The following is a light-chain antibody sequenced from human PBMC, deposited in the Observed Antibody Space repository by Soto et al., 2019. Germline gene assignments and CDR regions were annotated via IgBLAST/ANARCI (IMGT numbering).Light chain of an antibody. CDR3: AAWDDRLNGPVA. Sequence: QSVLTQPPSTSGTPGQRVTISCSGSRSNIGRSTVNWYQQLPGTAPKVLVYSTNQRPSWVPDRFSASKSGTSASLAISGLQSEDEADYYCAAWDDRLNGPVAFGGGTKLTVL. CDR1: RSNIGRST. CDR2: STN. V-gene: IGLV1-44*01. J-gene: IGLJ2*01.